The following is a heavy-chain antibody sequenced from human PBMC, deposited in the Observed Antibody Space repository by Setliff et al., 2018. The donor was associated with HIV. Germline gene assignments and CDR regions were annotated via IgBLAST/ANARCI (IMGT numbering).Heavy chain of an antibody. V-gene: IGHV3-48*03. CDR2: ISSSGSTI. CDR3: ARDCRVGWVFTYGMDV. Sequence: GGSLRLSCAASGFTFSSYDMNWVRQAPGKGLEWVSYISSSGSTIYYADSVKGRFTISRDNSKNTLFLQMNSLRPEDTAVYYCARDCRVGWVFTYGMDVWGQGTLVTVSS. J-gene: IGHJ6*02. CDR1: GFTFSSYD. D-gene: IGHD6-13*01.